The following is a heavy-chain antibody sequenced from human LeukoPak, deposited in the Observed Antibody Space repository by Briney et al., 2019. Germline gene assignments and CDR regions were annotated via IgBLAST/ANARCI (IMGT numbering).Heavy chain of an antibody. CDR2: INPNSGGT. CDR3: ARSLEWLVPYYFDY. V-gene: IGHV1-2*02. CDR1: GYTFTGYY. Sequence: ASVKVSCKASGYTFTGYYMHWVRQAPGQGLEWMGWINPNSGGTNYAQKFQGRVTMTRDTSISTAYMELRRLRSDDTAVYYCARSLEWLVPYYFDYWGQGTLVTVSS. D-gene: IGHD6-19*01. J-gene: IGHJ4*02.